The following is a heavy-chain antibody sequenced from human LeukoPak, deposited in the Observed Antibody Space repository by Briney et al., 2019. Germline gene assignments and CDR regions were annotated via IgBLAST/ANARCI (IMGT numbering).Heavy chain of an antibody. J-gene: IGHJ4*02. V-gene: IGHV3-30*02. D-gene: IGHD1-26*01. Sequence: GGSLRLSCAASGFTFSSYGMHWVRQAPGKGLEWVAFIRYDGSNKYYADSVKGRFTISRDNSKNTLYLQMNSLRAEDTAVYYCARDRGSYPEYYFDYWGQGTLVTVSS. CDR3: ARDRGSYPEYYFDY. CDR1: GFTFSSYG. CDR2: IRYDGSNK.